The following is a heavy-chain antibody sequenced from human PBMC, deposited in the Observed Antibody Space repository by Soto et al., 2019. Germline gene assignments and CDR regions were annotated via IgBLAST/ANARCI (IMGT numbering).Heavy chain of an antibody. CDR1: GFTFSSYG. D-gene: IGHD6-19*01. Sequence: QVQLVESGGGVVQPGRSLRLSCAASGFTFSSYGMHWVRQAPGKGLEWVAVIWYDGSNKYYADSVKGRFTISRDNSKNTLHLQMNSLRAEDTAVYYCASFSGEFSSGWYYFDYWGQGTLVTVSS. CDR2: IWYDGSNK. V-gene: IGHV3-33*01. J-gene: IGHJ4*02. CDR3: ASFSGEFSSGWYYFDY.